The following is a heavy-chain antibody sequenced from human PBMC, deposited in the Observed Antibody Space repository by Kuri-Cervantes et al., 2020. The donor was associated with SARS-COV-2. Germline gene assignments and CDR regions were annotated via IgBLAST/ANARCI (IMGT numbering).Heavy chain of an antibody. Sequence: LSLTCAASGFTFSSYWMHWVRQAPGKGLEWVANIKQDESQKYYVDSVKGRFTISRDNAKNSLYLQMNSLRAEDTAMYYCATDWGSSVDGMGVWGQGTTVTVSS. CDR3: ATDWGSSVDGMGV. J-gene: IGHJ6*01. D-gene: IGHD6-6*01. CDR2: IKQDESQK. CDR1: GFTFSSYW. V-gene: IGHV3-7*03.